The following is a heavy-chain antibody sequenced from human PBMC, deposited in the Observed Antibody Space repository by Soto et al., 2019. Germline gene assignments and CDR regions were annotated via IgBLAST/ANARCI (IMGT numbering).Heavy chain of an antibody. CDR1: GFTFSSYA. J-gene: IGHJ6*02. CDR2: ISGSGGST. V-gene: IGHV3-23*01. CDR3: AKPGDFWSGQAGEGDYYYSGMDV. D-gene: IGHD3-3*01. Sequence: PGGSLRLSCAASGFTFSSYAMSWVRQAPGKGLEWVSAISGSGGSTYYADSVKGRFTISRDNSKNTLYLQMNSLRAEDTAVYYCAKPGDFWSGQAGEGDYYYSGMDVWGQGTTVTVSS.